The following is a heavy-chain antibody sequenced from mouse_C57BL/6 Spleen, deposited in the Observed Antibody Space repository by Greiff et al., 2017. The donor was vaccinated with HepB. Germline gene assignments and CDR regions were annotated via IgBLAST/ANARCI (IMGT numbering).Heavy chain of an antibody. CDR2: ISSGGSYT. CDR1: GFTFSSYG. CDR3: ASHYGSSYDWFAY. Sequence: EVQRVESGGDLVKPGGSLKLSCAASGFTFSSYGMSWVRQTPDKRLEWVATISSGGSYTYYPDSVKGRFTISRDNAKNTLYLQMSSLKSEDTAMYYCASHYGSSYDWFAYWGQGTLVTVSA. V-gene: IGHV5-6*01. D-gene: IGHD1-1*01. J-gene: IGHJ3*01.